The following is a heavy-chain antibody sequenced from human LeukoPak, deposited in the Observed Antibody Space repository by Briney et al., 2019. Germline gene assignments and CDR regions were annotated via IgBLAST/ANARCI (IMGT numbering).Heavy chain of an antibody. V-gene: IGHV3-23*01. D-gene: IGHD6-19*01. CDR3: ASNSGWYGVS. J-gene: IGHJ4*02. CDR1: GFTLSSYE. Sequence: PGGSLRLSCTASGFTLSSYEMTWIRQAPGKGLEWVSSIDYSGDTTYYADSVKGRFTISRDNSKNTLYLQLNSLRAEDTAVYYCASNSGWYGVSWGQGTLVSVSS. CDR2: IDYSGDTT.